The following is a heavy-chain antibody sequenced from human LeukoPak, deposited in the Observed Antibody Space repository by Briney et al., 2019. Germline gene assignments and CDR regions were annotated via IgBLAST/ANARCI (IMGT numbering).Heavy chain of an antibody. CDR3: ARGGNVDTAMVIKE. CDR2: IIPIFGTA. D-gene: IGHD5-18*01. Sequence: ASVKVSCKASGYTFTGYYMHWVRQAPGQGLEWMGGIIPIFGTANYAQKFQGRVTITADESTSTAYMELSSLRSEDTAVYYCARGGNVDTAMVIKEWGQGTLVTVSS. V-gene: IGHV1-69*13. J-gene: IGHJ4*02. CDR1: GYTFTGYY.